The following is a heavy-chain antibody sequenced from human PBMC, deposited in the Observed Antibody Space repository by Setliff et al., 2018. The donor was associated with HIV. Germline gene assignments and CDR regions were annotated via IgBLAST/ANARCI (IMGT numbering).Heavy chain of an antibody. Sequence: ASVKVSCKASGYPFTSYGICWVRQAPGQGLEWMGWISGYNGNTKYAQNMQGRVTMTTDTSTTTAYMELRSLRSDDTAVYYCATITVAGTGAFDIWGQGTMVTVS. CDR3: ATITVAGTGAFDI. D-gene: IGHD6-19*01. V-gene: IGHV1-18*01. CDR2: ISGYNGNT. CDR1: GYPFTSYG. J-gene: IGHJ3*02.